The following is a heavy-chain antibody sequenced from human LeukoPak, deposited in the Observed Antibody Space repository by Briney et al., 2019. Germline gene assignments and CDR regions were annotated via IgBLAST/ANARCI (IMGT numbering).Heavy chain of an antibody. D-gene: IGHD2-2*01. Sequence: SETLSLTCTVSGGSISSGGYYWSWIRQHPGKGLEWIGYIYYSGSTYHNPSLKSRVTISVDTSKNQFSLKLSSVTAADTAVYYCAREGPGYCSSTSCLDAFDIWGQGTMVTVSS. J-gene: IGHJ3*02. CDR2: IYYSGST. V-gene: IGHV4-31*03. CDR1: GGSISSGGYY. CDR3: AREGPGYCSSTSCLDAFDI.